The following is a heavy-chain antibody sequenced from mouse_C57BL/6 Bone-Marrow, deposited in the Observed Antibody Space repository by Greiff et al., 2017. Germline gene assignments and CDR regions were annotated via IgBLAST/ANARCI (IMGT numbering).Heavy chain of an antibody. CDR3: ARDYYGSSDY. J-gene: IGHJ2*01. CDR1: GYTFTDYY. Sequence: LMEPGASVKMSCKASGYTFTDYYMNWVKQSHGKSLEWIGVINPYNGGTSYNQKFKGKATLTVDKSSSTAYMELNSLTSEDSAVYYCARDYYGSSDYWGQGTTLTVSS. V-gene: IGHV1-19*01. CDR2: INPYNGGT. D-gene: IGHD1-1*01.